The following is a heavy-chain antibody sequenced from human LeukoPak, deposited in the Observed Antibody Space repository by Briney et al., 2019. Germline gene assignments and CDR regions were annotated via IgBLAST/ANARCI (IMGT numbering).Heavy chain of an antibody. J-gene: IGHJ4*02. CDR3: AKDRDTAPDY. Sequence: GGSLRLSCSASGFTFSSYAMHWVRQAPGKGLEYVSAISSDGDSTYNADSVKGRFTISRDNSKNTLYLQMNSLRAEDTAVYYCAKDRDTAPDYWGQGTLVTVSS. CDR2: ISSDGDST. D-gene: IGHD5-18*01. CDR1: GFTFSSYA. V-gene: IGHV3-64*04.